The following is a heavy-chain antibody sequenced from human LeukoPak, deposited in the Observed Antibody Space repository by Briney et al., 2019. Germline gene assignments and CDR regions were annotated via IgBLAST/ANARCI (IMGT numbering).Heavy chain of an antibody. V-gene: IGHV3-9*01. CDR2: ISWNSGNT. D-gene: IGHD3-10*01. CDR1: GFIFDNYA. CDR3: AKDNSGTYGAFDI. Sequence: GRSLRLSCAASGFIFDNYAMHWVRQAPGKGLEWVSGISWNSGNTGYADSVKGRFTISRDNAKNSLYLQMSSLRAEDTALYYCAKDNSGTYGAFDIWGQGTMVTVSS. J-gene: IGHJ3*02.